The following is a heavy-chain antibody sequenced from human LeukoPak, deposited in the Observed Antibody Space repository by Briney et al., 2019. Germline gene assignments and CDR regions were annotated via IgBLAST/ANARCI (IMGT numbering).Heavy chain of an antibody. V-gene: IGHV6-1*01. CDR3: GRETDFGVVTN. CDR1: GDSVSSNGAS. D-gene: IGHD3-3*01. CDR2: TYYRSQQWHS. Sequence: SQTLSLTCAISGDSVSSNGASWNWIRQPPSRGLEWLGRTYYRSQQWHSDYAPSVKGRITLNADTSKNQFSLQLNSMTPEDTAVYYCGRETDFGVVTNWGQGTLVTVSS. J-gene: IGHJ4*02.